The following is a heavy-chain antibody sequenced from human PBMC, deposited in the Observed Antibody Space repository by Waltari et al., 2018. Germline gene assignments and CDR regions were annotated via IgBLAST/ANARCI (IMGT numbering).Heavy chain of an antibody. Sequence: EVQLVESGGGLVQPGGSLRLSCAASGFTFSSYAMHWVRQAPGKGLEYVSAISSNGGSTYYADSVKGRFTISRDNSKNTLYLQMGSLRAEDMAVYYCARDLHETYYYDSSGFSYWGQGTLVTVSS. V-gene: IGHV3-64*07. CDR2: ISSNGGST. CDR1: GFTFSSYA. J-gene: IGHJ4*02. D-gene: IGHD3-22*01. CDR3: ARDLHETYYYDSSGFSY.